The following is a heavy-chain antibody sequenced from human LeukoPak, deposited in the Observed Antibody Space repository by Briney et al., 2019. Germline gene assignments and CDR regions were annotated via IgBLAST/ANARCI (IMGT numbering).Heavy chain of an antibody. Sequence: GRSLRLSCAASGFIFSNFAMHWVRQAPGKGLERVAFIRYDGSNKYYADSVKGRFTISRDNSKNTLYLQMNSLRAEDTAVYYCARDRGSSWYVLDYWGQGTLVTVSS. V-gene: IGHV3-33*01. CDR2: IRYDGSNK. CDR3: ARDRGSSWYVLDY. CDR1: GFIFSNFA. J-gene: IGHJ4*02. D-gene: IGHD6-13*01.